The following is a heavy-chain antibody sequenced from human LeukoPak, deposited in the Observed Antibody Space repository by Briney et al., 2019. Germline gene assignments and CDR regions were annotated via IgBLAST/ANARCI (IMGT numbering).Heavy chain of an antibody. V-gene: IGHV3-21*01. D-gene: IGHD4-17*01. CDR2: ISSSSSYI. J-gene: IGHJ4*02. CDR3: AREIGYGDYVNYFDY. Sequence: GGSLRLSCAASGFTFSSYSMNWVRQAPGKGLEWVSSISSSSSYIYYADSVKGRFTISRDNAKNSLYLQMNGLRAEDTAVYYCAREIGYGDYVNYFDYWGQGTLVTVSS. CDR1: GFTFSSYS.